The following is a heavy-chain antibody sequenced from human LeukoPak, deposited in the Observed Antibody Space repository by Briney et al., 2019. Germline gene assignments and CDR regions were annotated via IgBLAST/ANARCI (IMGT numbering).Heavy chain of an antibody. Sequence: SETLSLTCTVSGGSISSGSYYWSWIRQPAGKGLEWIGRIYATGNTDYNPSLKSRVTMSVDTSKNQFSLKLTSVTAADTAVYYCARAVVVAATGWFDPWGQGTLVTVSS. CDR1: GGSISSGSYY. J-gene: IGHJ5*02. CDR2: IYATGNT. V-gene: IGHV4-61*02. D-gene: IGHD2-15*01. CDR3: ARAVVVAATGWFDP.